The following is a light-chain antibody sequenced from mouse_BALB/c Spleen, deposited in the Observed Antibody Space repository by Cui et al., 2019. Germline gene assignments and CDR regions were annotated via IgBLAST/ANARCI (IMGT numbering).Light chain of an antibody. CDR1: SSVSY. CDR2: LTS. Sequence: QIVLTQSPAPMSASPGEKVTMTCSASSSVSYMYWYQQKPRSSPKPWIYLTSNLASGVPARFSGSGSGTSYSLTISNMEAEDAATYYCQQWSSNPWTFGGGTKLEI. CDR3: QQWSSNPWT. V-gene: IGKV4-68*01. J-gene: IGKJ1*01.